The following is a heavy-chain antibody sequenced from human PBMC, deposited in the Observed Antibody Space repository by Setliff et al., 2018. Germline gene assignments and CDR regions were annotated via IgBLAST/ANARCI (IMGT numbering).Heavy chain of an antibody. CDR2: VYHSGSS. J-gene: IGHJ3*02. V-gene: IGHV4-38-2*02. D-gene: IGHD2-21*02. Sequence: TSETLSLTCTVSGYPISRGFYWGWIRQSPGKGLEWIGSVYHSGSSYQNPSLRSRIAVSVDTSKNQFSLRLNSVTAADTAVYYCARHNLHGTATTFAFDIWGQGTMVTVSS. CDR1: GYPISRGFY. CDR3: ARHNLHGTATTFAFDI.